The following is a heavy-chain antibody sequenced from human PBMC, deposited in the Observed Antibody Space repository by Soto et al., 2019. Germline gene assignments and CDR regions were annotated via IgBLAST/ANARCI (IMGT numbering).Heavy chain of an antibody. CDR1: GFTFSSYG. V-gene: IGHV3-30*18. J-gene: IGHJ4*02. CDR2: ISYDGNVA. D-gene: IGHD1-1*01. Sequence: QVQLVESGGGVVQPGRSLRLSCAASGFTFSSYGMHWVRQAPGKGLEWVTVISYDGNVAYYADSVKGRLTISRDNSKNALYLQMNSLRTDGTAMYYCAKEGPIANWYFDYWGQGTLVTVSS. CDR3: AKEGPIANWYFDY.